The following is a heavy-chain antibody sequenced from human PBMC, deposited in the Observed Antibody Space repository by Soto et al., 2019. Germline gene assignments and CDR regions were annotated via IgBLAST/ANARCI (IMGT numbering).Heavy chain of an antibody. J-gene: IGHJ6*02. D-gene: IGHD3-10*01. V-gene: IGHV4-34*01. CDR3: ARAYYYGSGSSRRYYGMDV. CDR1: GASFSGYY. Sequence: PETLSPTCAVHGASFSGYYWGWIRQPPGKGREWIGEINHSGSNNYNPSLKSLVTISVDTSKNQFSLKLSSVTAADTAVYYCARAYYYGSGSSRRYYGMDVWGQGTTVTVSS. CDR2: INHSGSN.